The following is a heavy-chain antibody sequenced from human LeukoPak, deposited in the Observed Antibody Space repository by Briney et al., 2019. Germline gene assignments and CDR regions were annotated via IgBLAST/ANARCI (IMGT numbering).Heavy chain of an antibody. Sequence: ASVKVSCKASGYTFTSYDINWVRQATGQGLEWMGWMNPNSGNTGYAQKFQGRVTMTRNTSISTAYMELSSLRPEDTAVYYCARAMEMATGGYYYGMDVWGQGTTVTVSS. CDR1: GYTFTSYD. CDR2: MNPNSGNT. J-gene: IGHJ6*02. CDR3: ARAMEMATGGYYYGMDV. D-gene: IGHD5-24*01. V-gene: IGHV1-8*01.